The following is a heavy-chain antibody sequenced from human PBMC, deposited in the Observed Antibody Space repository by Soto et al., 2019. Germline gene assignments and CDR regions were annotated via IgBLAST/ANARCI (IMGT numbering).Heavy chain of an antibody. CDR1: GGSFSGYY. CDR2: INHSGST. V-gene: IGHV4-34*01. D-gene: IGHD2-8*01. Sequence: QVQLQQWGAGLLKPSETLSLTCAVYGGSFSGYYWSWIRQPPGKGLEWIGEINHSGSTNYNPSLKSRVTIAVDTSKNQFSLMLSSATAADTAVYYCARTADANFLWGQGTLVTVSS. J-gene: IGHJ4*02. CDR3: ARTADANFL.